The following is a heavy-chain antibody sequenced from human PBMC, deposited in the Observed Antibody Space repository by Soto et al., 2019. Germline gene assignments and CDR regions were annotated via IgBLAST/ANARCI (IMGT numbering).Heavy chain of an antibody. V-gene: IGHV5-51*01. CDR3: ARRATYYHYFDF. CDR1: GYSFTSDW. J-gene: IGHJ4*02. D-gene: IGHD3-22*01. CDR2: IYPGDSDT. Sequence: ESLKISCKGSGYSFTSDWIAWVRQMPGKGLEYMGIIYPGDSDTRYSPSFQGQVTISADKSTSTAYIQWSSLKASDTAIYYCARRATYYHYFDFWGQGTLLTVSS.